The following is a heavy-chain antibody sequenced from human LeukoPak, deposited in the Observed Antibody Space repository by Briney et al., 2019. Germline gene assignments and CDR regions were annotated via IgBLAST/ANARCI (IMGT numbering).Heavy chain of an antibody. D-gene: IGHD1-26*01. J-gene: IGHJ3*02. CDR1: GFIFRDYG. V-gene: IGHV3-7*01. CDR3: ARVKSSGSYYGAFDI. Sequence: GGALRLSCAASGFIFRDYGMTWVRQAPGKGLEWVANTKQDGSEKYYVDSVKGRFTISRDNAKNSLYLQMNSLRAEDTAVYYCARVKSSGSYYGAFDIWGQGTMVTVSS. CDR2: TKQDGSEK.